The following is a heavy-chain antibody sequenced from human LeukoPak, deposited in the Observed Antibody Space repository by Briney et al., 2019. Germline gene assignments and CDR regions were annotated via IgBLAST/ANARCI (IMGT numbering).Heavy chain of an antibody. CDR1: GFTFSNAW. V-gene: IGHV3-15*01. CDR2: IKSKTDGGTI. Sequence: PGGSLRLSCAASGFTFSNAWMNWVRQSPGEGLEWVGRIKSKTDGGTIDYGAPVKGRFTISRDDSKNTLFLQMNSLKTEDTAMYHCTTGVRDSSGYYNFDYRGQGTLVTVSS. J-gene: IGHJ4*02. CDR3: TTGVRDSSGYYNFDY. D-gene: IGHD3-22*01.